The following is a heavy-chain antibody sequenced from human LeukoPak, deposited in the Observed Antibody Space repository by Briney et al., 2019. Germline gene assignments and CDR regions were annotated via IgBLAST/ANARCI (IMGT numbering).Heavy chain of an antibody. CDR1: GFTFSSYA. CDR2: ISGSGGST. D-gene: IGHD2-2*01. J-gene: IGHJ6*02. CDR3: AREGSYCSSTSCTTYYYYGMDV. V-gene: IGHV3-23*01. Sequence: PGASLRLSCAASGFTFSSYAMSWVRQAPGKGLEWVSAISGSGGSTYYADSVKGRFTISRDNSKNTLYLQMNSLRAEDTAVYYCAREGSYCSSTSCTTYYYYGMDVWGQGTTVTVSS.